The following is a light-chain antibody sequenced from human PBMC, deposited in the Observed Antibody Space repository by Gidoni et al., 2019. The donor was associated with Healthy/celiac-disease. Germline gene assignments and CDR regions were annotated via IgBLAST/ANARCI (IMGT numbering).Light chain of an antibody. V-gene: IGKV2-28*01. CDR3: MQALQTPLT. CDR1: QSLLHSNGYNY. Sequence: DIVMTQSPLSLPVTPGEPASISCRSSQSLLHSNGYNYLDWYLQKPGQSPQLLIYLGSNRASGVTDRFSGSGSGTDFTLKISRGEAEDVGVYYCMQALQTPLTFGGGTKVEIK. CDR2: LGS. J-gene: IGKJ4*01.